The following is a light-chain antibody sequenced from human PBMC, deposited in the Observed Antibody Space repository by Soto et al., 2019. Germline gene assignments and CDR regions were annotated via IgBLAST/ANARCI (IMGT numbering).Light chain of an antibody. CDR2: DAF. CDR3: QQYDDWPLT. J-gene: IGKJ4*01. Sequence: EKVMTQSPATLSVSPGERATLSCRASENVKNRLAWYQQKPGQAPRLLIYDAFTRATGIPARFSGSASGTEFTLPISSLQSEDFAVYYCQQYDDWPLTLGGGTKVEIK. CDR1: ENVKNR. V-gene: IGKV3-15*01.